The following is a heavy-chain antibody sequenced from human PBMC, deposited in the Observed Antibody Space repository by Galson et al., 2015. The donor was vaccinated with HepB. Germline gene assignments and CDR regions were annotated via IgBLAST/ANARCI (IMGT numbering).Heavy chain of an antibody. CDR2: ISSNGGST. CDR3: VKDGLERRYGYYYYGMDV. CDR1: GFTFSSYA. D-gene: IGHD1-1*01. Sequence: SLRLSCAASGFTFSSYAMHWVRQAPGKGLEYVSAISSNGGSTYYADSVQGRFTISRDNSKNTMYLQMSSLRAEDTAVYYCVKDGLERRYGYYYYGMDVWGQGTTVTVSS. J-gene: IGHJ6*02. V-gene: IGHV3-64D*06.